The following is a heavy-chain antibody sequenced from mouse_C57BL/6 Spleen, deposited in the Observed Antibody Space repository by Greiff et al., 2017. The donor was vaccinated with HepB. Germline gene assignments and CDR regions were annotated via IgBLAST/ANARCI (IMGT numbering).Heavy chain of an antibody. Sequence: QVQLQQPGAELVMPGASVKLSCKASGYTFTSYWMHWVKQRPGQGLEWIGEIDPSDSYTNYNQKFKGKSTLTVDKSSSTAYMQLSSLKSEDSAVYYCARRGGRGAMDYWGQGTSVTVSS. CDR1: GYTFTSYW. CDR2: IDPSDSYT. V-gene: IGHV1-69*01. J-gene: IGHJ4*01. D-gene: IGHD1-1*01. CDR3: ARRGGRGAMDY.